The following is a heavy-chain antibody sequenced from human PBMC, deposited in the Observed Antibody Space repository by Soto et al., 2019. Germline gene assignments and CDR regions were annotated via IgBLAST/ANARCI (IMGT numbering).Heavy chain of an antibody. D-gene: IGHD3-16*02. CDR3: ARGLILCFGELSRRGGYYYYMDV. Sequence: QVQLQQWGAGLLKPSETLSLTCAVYGGSFSGYQWTWIRQTPGKGLEWIGEINDSGNINYNPSLKIRVTIWVETAKNQTSRKRSLGPPAATAVYYCARGLILCFGELSRRGGYYYYMDVWGKGTTVTVSS. CDR1: GGSFSGYQ. V-gene: IGHV4-34*01. CDR2: INDSGNI. J-gene: IGHJ6*03.